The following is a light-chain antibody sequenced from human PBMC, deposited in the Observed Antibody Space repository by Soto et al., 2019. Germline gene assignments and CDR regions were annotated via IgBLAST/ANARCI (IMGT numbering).Light chain of an antibody. CDR1: ETVATN. J-gene: IGKJ1*01. Sequence: EVVMTQSPATLSVSPGERATLSCRASETVATNLAWYQQKPGQAPRLLIYGASTRADGISDRFRGSGSGTEFTLTIISLRSADAAIYYCQQYFEWPPMTFGQGTKVEI. CDR3: QQYFEWPPMT. CDR2: GAS. V-gene: IGKV3-15*01.